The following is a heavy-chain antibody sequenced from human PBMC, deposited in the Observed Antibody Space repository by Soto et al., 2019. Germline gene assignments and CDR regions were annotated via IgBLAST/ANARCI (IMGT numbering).Heavy chain of an antibody. D-gene: IGHD3-22*01. CDR2: IYSSGTT. J-gene: IGHJ5*02. CDR3: AKDLGRYFDSSGPDGWFDP. CDR1: GASVRTSY. V-gene: IGHV4-59*02. Sequence: QVQLQESGPGLVKPAETLSLTCSVSGASVRTSYWSWLRQPPGKGLEWIGNIYSSGTTKYNPSLKSRATVSIDTSRNQFSLRLTSVTAADTAIYYCAKDLGRYFDSSGPDGWFDPWGPGTLVIISS.